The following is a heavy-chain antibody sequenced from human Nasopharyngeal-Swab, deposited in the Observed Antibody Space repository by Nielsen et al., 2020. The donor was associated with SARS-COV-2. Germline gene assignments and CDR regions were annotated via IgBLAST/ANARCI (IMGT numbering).Heavy chain of an antibody. CDR2: IHNSRTP. D-gene: IGHD3/OR15-3a*01. J-gene: IGHJ6*02. V-gene: IGHV4-38-2*01. CDR3: ASGPFGPGDSYYYYGLDV. Sequence: PGKGLEWIGSIHNSRTPYYIPSLKSRVTISVDTSKNQFSLKMRSVTAAGTAVYYCASGPFGPGDSYYYYGLDVWGQGTTVTVSS.